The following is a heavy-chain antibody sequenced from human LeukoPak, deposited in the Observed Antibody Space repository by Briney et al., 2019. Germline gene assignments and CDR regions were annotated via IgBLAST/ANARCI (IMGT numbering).Heavy chain of an antibody. CDR1: RFTFDDYA. V-gene: IGHV3-43*02. D-gene: IGHD2-2*01. CDR2: ISGDGGTT. Sequence: GGSLRLSCAASRFTFDDYAMHWVRQAPGKGLEWVSLISGDGGTTYYADSVKGRFTISRDNAKNSLYLQMNSLRAEDTAVYYCAREPLGYCSSTSCSFSLDYWGQGTLVTVSS. CDR3: AREPLGYCSSTSCSFSLDY. J-gene: IGHJ4*02.